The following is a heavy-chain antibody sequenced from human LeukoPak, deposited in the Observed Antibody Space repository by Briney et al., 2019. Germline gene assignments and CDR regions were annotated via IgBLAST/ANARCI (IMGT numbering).Heavy chain of an antibody. CDR2: IYHSGST. V-gene: IGHV4-38-2*02. CDR1: GYSISGGYY. Sequence: SETLSLTCTVSGYSISGGYYWGWIRQPPGKGLEWIGSIYHSGSTYYNPSLESRVTISVDTSKNQFSLKLTSVTAADTAVYYCARDGTLSSGDAFDIWGQGIMVTVSS. CDR3: ARDGTLSSGDAFDI. D-gene: IGHD3-22*01. J-gene: IGHJ3*02.